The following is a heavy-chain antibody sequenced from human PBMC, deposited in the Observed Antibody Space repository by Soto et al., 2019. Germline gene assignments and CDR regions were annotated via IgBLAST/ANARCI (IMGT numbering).Heavy chain of an antibody. D-gene: IGHD3-16*02. CDR1: GFTSSSYA. V-gene: IGHV3-30-3*01. J-gene: IGHJ4*02. CDR2: ISYDGSNK. CDR3: ARDSYDYVWGSYRSFDY. Sequence: QVQLVESGGGVVQPGRSLRLSCAASGFTSSSYAMHWVRQAPGKGLEWVAVISYDGSNKYYADSVKGRFTISRDNSKNTLYLQMNSLRAEDTAVYYCARDSYDYVWGSYRSFDYWGQGTLVTVSS.